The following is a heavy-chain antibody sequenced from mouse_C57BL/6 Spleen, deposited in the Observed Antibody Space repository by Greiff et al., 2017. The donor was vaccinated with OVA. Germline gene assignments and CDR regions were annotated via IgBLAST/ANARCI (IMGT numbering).Heavy chain of an antibody. CDR1: GFNINDYS. CDR2: IDPEDGDT. V-gene: IGHV14-2*01. Sequence: VQLQQSGAELVKPGASVKLSCTASGFNINDYSLHWVKQRPEQGLAWIGRIDPEDGDTKYAPNFQGKATITADTSSNTAYLQLSSLTSEDTAVYYCARDSYYYGSSYVGPFDYWGQGTTLTVSS. D-gene: IGHD1-1*01. J-gene: IGHJ2*01. CDR3: ARDSYYYGSSYVGPFDY.